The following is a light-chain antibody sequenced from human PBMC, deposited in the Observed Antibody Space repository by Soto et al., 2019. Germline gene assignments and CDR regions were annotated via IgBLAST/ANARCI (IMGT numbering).Light chain of an antibody. V-gene: IGKV3-20*01. J-gene: IGKJ1*01. CDR3: QQYGSSPKT. Sequence: ENMITQSPATLSLSPGARATLSCRASQSVSSNLALYQQKPGQPPRLLICGASCRATGIPDRFSGSGSGTDFTLTISRLEPEDFAVYYCQQYGSSPKTFGQGTKVDIK. CDR2: GAS. CDR1: QSVSSN.